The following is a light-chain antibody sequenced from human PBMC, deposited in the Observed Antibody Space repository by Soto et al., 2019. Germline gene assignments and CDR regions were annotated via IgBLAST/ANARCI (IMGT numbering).Light chain of an antibody. J-gene: IGKJ1*01. V-gene: IGKV1-17*03. CDR3: LQSSRYPWT. CDR1: QGINNY. CDR2: GAF. Sequence: DIQMTQSPSAMSASVGDRVTITCRASQGINNYLAWFQQKPGKVPKRLIYGAFSLQSGVPSRFSGSGSGTEFTLTIRSLQPEDFGTYYCLQSSRYPWTFGQGTKVDIK.